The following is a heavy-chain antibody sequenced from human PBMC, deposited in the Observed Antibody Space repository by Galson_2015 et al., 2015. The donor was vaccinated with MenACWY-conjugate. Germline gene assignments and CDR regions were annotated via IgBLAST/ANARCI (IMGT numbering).Heavy chain of an antibody. Sequence: SLRLSCAASGFTFSSYGMHWVRQAPGKGLEWVAVISYDGSNKYYADSVKGRFTISRDNSKNTLYLQMNSLRAEDTAVYYCARERYSGYENGYGMDVWGQGTTVTVSS. D-gene: IGHD5-12*01. CDR2: ISYDGSNK. CDR1: GFTFSSYG. J-gene: IGHJ6*02. V-gene: IGHV3-30*03. CDR3: ARERYSGYENGYGMDV.